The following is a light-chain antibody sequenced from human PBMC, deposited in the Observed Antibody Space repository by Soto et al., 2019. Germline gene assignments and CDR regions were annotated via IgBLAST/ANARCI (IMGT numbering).Light chain of an antibody. Sequence: DIQLTQSPSFMATSICQTITPTCRASQVISTSLAWYQVKPGKAPKLLIYAASTLESGVPSRFSATVSGTEFSLTITSLQPEDFATYYCQQLFDSPITFGQGTRLEIK. J-gene: IGKJ5*01. CDR2: AAS. V-gene: IGKV1-9*01. CDR1: QVISTS. CDR3: QQLFDSPIT.